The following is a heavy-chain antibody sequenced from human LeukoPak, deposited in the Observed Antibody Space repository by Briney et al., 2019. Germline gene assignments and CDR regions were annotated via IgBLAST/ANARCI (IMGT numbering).Heavy chain of an antibody. CDR2: ISSSGSTI. D-gene: IGHD4-11*01. J-gene: IGHJ6*02. V-gene: IGHV3-48*03. Sequence: PGGSLRLSCAASGFTFSSYEMSWVRQAPGKGLEWISYISSSGSTIYYADSVKGRFTISRDNAKNSLYLQMNSLRAEDTALYYCARDPVNSNYVNYGMDVWGQGTTVTVSS. CDR1: GFTFSSYE. CDR3: ARDPVNSNYVNYGMDV.